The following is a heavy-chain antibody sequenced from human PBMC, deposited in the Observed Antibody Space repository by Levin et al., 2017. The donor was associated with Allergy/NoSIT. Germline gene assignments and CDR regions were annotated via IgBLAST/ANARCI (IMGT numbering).Heavy chain of an antibody. CDR2: INYRGVT. V-gene: IGHV4-61*01. D-gene: IGHD5/OR15-5a*01. CDR1: GGSVSSGTFY. CDR3: ARNRIIVSGGNDYYYGMDG. J-gene: IGHJ6*02. Sequence: SETLSLTCSVSGGSVSSGTFYWSWIRRPPGKGLEWIGYINYRGVTKYNPSLKSRVTISVDTSKNEFSLKVTSVTAADTAVYYCARNRIIVSGGNDYYYGMDGWGQGATVTVSS.